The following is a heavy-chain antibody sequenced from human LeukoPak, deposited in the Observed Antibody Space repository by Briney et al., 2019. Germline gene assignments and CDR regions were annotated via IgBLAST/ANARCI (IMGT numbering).Heavy chain of an antibody. D-gene: IGHD2-15*01. CDR1: GFTFSSHW. Sequence: GSLRLSCAASGFTFSSHWMHWVRQAPGKGLVWVSRISSDGSRTTYADSVKGRFTISRDNAKNTLYLQMNSLRAEDTAVFYCVRESYCSGGSCYSGRAFDIWGQGTMVTVSS. V-gene: IGHV3-74*01. CDR2: ISSDGSRT. J-gene: IGHJ3*02. CDR3: VRESYCSGGSCYSGRAFDI.